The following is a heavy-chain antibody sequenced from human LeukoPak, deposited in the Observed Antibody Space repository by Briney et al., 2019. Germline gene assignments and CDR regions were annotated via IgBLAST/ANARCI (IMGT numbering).Heavy chain of an antibody. V-gene: IGHV4-34*01. Sequence: PSETLSLTCAVYGGSFSGYSWSWIRQSPEKGLEWIGEVNHTGDITYNPSLKGRVSVSIDTSKNHFSLQLTSVTAADTAVYYCARQYTFDIWGRGTMVSVSS. CDR2: VNHTGDI. J-gene: IGHJ3*02. CDR3: ARQYTFDI. CDR1: GGSFSGYS. D-gene: IGHD2/OR15-2a*01.